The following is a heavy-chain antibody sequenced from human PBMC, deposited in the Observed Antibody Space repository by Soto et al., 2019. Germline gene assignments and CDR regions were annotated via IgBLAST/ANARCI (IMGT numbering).Heavy chain of an antibody. CDR2: INHSGST. V-gene: IGHV4-34*01. CDR1: GGSFSGFY. D-gene: IGHD6-19*01. CDR3: ARGPRIGWQWLVSLLGFDP. J-gene: IGHJ5*02. Sequence: SETLSLTCAVYGGSFSGFYWSWIRQPPGKGREWMGEINHSGSTNYNTSLKSRVTIPVDASKNQSSLELSSLTAADTAVYYCARGPRIGWQWLVSLLGFDPWGQGTLVTVSS.